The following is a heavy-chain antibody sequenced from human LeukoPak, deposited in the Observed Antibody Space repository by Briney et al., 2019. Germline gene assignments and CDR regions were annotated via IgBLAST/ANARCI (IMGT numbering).Heavy chain of an antibody. J-gene: IGHJ4*02. CDR2: IKPDGGEK. Sequence: GGSLRLSCAASGFTFSAFWMTWVRQAPGKGLEWVANIKPDGGEKSYVDSVKGRFTISRDNAKNSLYLEMNSLRAEDTALYYCTTNTGDDWGQGTLVTVSS. CDR1: GFTFSAFW. V-gene: IGHV3-7*01. D-gene: IGHD2-8*02. CDR3: TTNTGDD.